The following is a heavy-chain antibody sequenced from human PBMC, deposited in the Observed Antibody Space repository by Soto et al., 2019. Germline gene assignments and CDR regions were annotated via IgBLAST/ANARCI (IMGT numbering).Heavy chain of an antibody. CDR3: AVEVLGRLVPSGYYYYAMDV. D-gene: IGHD6-6*01. CDR2: IIRIFGTP. J-gene: IGHJ6*02. Sequence: QVQVVQSGAEVKNPGSSVKVSCKASGDTFTKYAFSWVRRAPGQGPEWLGGIIRIFGTPDYAQKFQGRVAIIADKSTSTVYVELSSLRAEDTAVYCCAVEVLGRLVPSGYYYYAMDVWGQGATVTVSS. CDR1: GDTFTKYA. V-gene: IGHV1-69*06.